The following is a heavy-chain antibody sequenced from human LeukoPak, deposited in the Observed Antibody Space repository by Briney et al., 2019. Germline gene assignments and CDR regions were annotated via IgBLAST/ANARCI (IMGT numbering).Heavy chain of an antibody. CDR3: ARAHSSSWEEFDY. V-gene: IGHV1-69*05. J-gene: IGHJ4*02. Sequence: SVKVSCKASGSTFSSYAISWVRQAPGQGLEWMGGIIPIFGTANYAQKFQGRVTITTDESTSTAYTELSSLRSEDTAVYYCARAHSSSWEEFDYWGQGTLVTVSS. D-gene: IGHD6-13*01. CDR1: GSTFSSYA. CDR2: IIPIFGTA.